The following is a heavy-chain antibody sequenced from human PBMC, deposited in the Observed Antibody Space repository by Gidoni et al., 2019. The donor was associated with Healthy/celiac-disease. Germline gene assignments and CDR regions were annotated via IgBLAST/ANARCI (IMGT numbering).Heavy chain of an antibody. D-gene: IGHD2-15*01. V-gene: IGHV1-69*04. CDR2: IIPILGIA. Sequence: QVQLVQSGAEVKKPGSSVKVSCKASGGTFSSYAISWLRQAPGQGLEWMGRIIPILGIANYAQKFQGRVTITADKSTSTAYMELSSLRSEDTAVYYCARDSDCSGGSCYGVFDYWGQGTLVTVSS. CDR3: ARDSDCSGGSCYGVFDY. J-gene: IGHJ4*02. CDR1: GGTFSSYA.